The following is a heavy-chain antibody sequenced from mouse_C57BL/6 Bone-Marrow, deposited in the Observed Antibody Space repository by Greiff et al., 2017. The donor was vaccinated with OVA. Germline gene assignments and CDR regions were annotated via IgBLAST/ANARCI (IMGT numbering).Heavy chain of an antibody. CDR3: ANTSGDYDDGYDAMDY. D-gene: IGHD2-4*01. V-gene: IGHV1-74*01. Sequence: VQLQQSGAELVRPGASVKVSCKASGYTFPSYWLHWVKQRPGQGLEWIGRIHPSDSDTNYNQKFKGKATLTVDKSSSTAYMQLSSLTSEDSAVYDCANTSGDYDDGYDAMDYWGQGTSVTVSS. CDR2: IHPSDSDT. J-gene: IGHJ4*01. CDR1: GYTFPSYW.